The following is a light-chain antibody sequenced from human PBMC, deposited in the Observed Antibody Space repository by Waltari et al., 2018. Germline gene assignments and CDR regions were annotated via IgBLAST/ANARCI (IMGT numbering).Light chain of an antibody. CDR2: ATD. J-gene: IGLJ3*02. CDR3: QSYDSSLRAVV. V-gene: IGLV1-40*01. CDR1: SSYIEHQHF. Sequence: QSVLTQPPSVSAAPGQRATISCTRGSSYIEHQHFLHWYQPLPGTAPKLLTSATDGRPSWVPDRFSGSKSGTSASLAITGLQAEDEADYYCQSYDSSLRAVVFGGGTKLTVL.